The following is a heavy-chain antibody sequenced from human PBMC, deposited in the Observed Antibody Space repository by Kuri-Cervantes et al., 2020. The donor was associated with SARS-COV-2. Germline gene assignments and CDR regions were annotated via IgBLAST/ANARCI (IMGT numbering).Heavy chain of an antibody. V-gene: IGHV3-73*01. CDR1: GFLFSASA. CDR3: ARDSPDYDFWSGYIQLGPRYMDV. CDR2: VRGKANNYAT. D-gene: IGHD3-3*01. J-gene: IGHJ6*03. Sequence: GESLKISCEVSGFLFSASAIHWVRQGSGKGLEWVGRVRGKANNYATAYAASVKGRFTISRDDSKNMAYLQMNSLKTEDTAVYYCARDSPDYDFWSGYIQLGPRYMDVWGKGTTVTVSS.